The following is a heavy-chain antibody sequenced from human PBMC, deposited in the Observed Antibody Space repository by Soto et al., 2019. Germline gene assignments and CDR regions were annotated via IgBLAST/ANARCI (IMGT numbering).Heavy chain of an antibody. V-gene: IGHV4-61*01. D-gene: IGHD3-22*01. CDR3: ARDLRYYDSSGYYGAVWFDP. CDR1: GGSVSSGSYY. J-gene: IGHJ5*02. Sequence: TSETLSLTCTVSGGSVSSGSYYWSWIRQPPGKGLEWIGYIYYSGSTNYNPSLKSRVTISVDTSKNQFSLKLSSVTAADTAVYYCARDLRYYDSSGYYGAVWFDPWGQGTLVTVSS. CDR2: IYYSGST.